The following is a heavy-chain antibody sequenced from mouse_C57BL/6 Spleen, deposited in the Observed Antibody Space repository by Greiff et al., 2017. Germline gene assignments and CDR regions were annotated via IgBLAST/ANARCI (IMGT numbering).Heavy chain of an antibody. D-gene: IGHD4-1*02. CDR3: ARSQLGYYFDY. J-gene: IGHJ2*01. Sequence: VQLQQPGAELVMPGASVKLSCKASGYTFTSYWMHWVKQRPGQGLEWIGEIDPSDSYTNYTQKFKGKSTLTVDKSSSTAYMQLSSLTSEDSAVYYCARSQLGYYFDYWGQGTTLTVSS. CDR1: GYTFTSYW. V-gene: IGHV1-69*01. CDR2: IDPSDSYT.